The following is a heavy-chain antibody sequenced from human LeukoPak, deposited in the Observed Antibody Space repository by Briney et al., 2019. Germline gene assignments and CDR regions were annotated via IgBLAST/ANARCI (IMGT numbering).Heavy chain of an antibody. CDR2: ISSNGGST. CDR1: GFTFSSYS. J-gene: IGHJ3*02. CDR3: ARAEFRAFDI. Sequence: GGSLRLSCAASGFTFSSYSMHWVRQPPGKGLEYVSAISSNGGSTYYANSVKGRFTISRDNSKNTLYLQMGSLRADDMALYYCARAEFRAFDIWGQGTMVTVSS. V-gene: IGHV3-64*01. D-gene: IGHD3-10*01.